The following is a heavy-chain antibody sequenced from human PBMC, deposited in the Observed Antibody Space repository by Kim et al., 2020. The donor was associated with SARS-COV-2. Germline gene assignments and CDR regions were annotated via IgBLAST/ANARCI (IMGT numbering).Heavy chain of an antibody. CDR1: GYTFTSYG. V-gene: IGHV1-18*04. D-gene: IGHD2-15*01. CDR3: ATLIRSHSAFDY. J-gene: IGHJ4*02. CDR2: ISAYNGNT. Sequence: ASVKVSCKASGYTFTSYGISWVRQAPGQGLEWMGWISAYNGNTNYAQKLQGRVTMTTDTSTSTAYMELRSLRSDDTAVYYCATLIRSHSAFDYWGQGTLVTVSS.